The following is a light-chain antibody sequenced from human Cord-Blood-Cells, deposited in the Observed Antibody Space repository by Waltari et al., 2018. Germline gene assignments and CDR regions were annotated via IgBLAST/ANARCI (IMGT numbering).Light chain of an antibody. Sequence: AIQLTQSPPSLSASVGDRVTITCRASQGISSALAWYQQKPGKAPKLLIYDASSLESGVPSRFSGSRSGTDFTLTISSLQPEDFATYYGQQFNSYQYTFGQGTKLEIK. CDR2: DAS. CDR3: QQFNSYQYT. CDR1: QGISSA. V-gene: IGKV1-13*02. J-gene: IGKJ2*01.